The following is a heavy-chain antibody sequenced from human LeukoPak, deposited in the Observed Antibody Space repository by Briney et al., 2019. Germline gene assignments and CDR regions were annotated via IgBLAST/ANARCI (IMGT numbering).Heavy chain of an antibody. CDR3: ARTLGYCSGGSCLYYYYYYMDV. CDR1: GGSISSSSYY. J-gene: IGHJ6*03. V-gene: IGHV4-39*01. Sequence: SETLSLTCTVSGGSISSSSYYWGWIRQPPGKGLEWIGSIYYSGNTYYNPSLKSRVTISVDTSKNQFSLKLSSVTAADTAVYYCARTLGYCSGGSCLYYYYYYMDVWGKGTTVTVSS. CDR2: IYYSGNT. D-gene: IGHD2-15*01.